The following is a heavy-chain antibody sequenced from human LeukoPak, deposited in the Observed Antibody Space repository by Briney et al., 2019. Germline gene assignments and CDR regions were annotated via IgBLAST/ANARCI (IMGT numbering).Heavy chain of an antibody. D-gene: IGHD2-2*01. J-gene: IGHJ4*02. CDR3: AKGVVPAAMPEFDY. CDR2: ISGSGSST. CDR1: GFTFSSYG. Sequence: GGSLRLSCAASGFTFSSYGMSWVRQAPGKGLEWVSSISGSGSSTYYADSVKGRLTISRDNSKNTLYLQMNSLRAEDTAVYYCAKGVVPAAMPEFDYWGQGTLVTVSS. V-gene: IGHV3-23*01.